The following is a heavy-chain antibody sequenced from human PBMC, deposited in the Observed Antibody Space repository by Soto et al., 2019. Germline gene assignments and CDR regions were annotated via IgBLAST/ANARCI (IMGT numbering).Heavy chain of an antibody. CDR3: ASGHYDILTGYYSGPGVWFDP. J-gene: IGHJ5*02. CDR2: INHSGST. V-gene: IGHV4-34*01. Sequence: PSETLSLTCAVYDGSFSGYYWSWIRQPPGTGLEWFGEINHSGSTNYNPSLKSRVTISVDTSKNQFSLKLSSVTAADTAVYYCASGHYDILTGYYSGPGVWFDPWGQGTLVTVSS. D-gene: IGHD3-9*01. CDR1: DGSFSGYY.